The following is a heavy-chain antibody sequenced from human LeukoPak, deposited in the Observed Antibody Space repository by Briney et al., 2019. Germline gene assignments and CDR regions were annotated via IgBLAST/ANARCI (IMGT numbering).Heavy chain of an antibody. CDR2: IYYSGST. Sequence: SETLSLTCTVSGGSISSGGYYWSWIRQHPGKGLEWIGYIYYSGSTYYNPSLKSRVTISVDTSKNQFSLKLSSVTAADTAVYYCARESSFDYYGMDVRGQGTTVTVSS. CDR1: GGSISSGGYY. V-gene: IGHV4-31*03. CDR3: ARESSFDYYGMDV. D-gene: IGHD3-3*01. J-gene: IGHJ6*02.